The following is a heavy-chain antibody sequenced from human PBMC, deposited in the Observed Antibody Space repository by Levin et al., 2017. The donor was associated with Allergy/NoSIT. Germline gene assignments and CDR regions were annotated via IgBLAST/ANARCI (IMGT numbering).Heavy chain of an antibody. D-gene: IGHD3-16*02. CDR2: IYYSGST. V-gene: IGHV4-59*01. CDR3: ARVLYYDYVWGSYRAGYTWFDP. Sequence: ASETLSPTCTVSGGSISSYYWSWIRQPPGKGLEWIGYIYYSGSTNYNPSLKSRVTISVDTSKNQFSLKLSSVTAADTAVYYCARVLYYDYVWGSYRAGYTWFDPWGQGTLVTVSS. CDR1: GGSISSYY. J-gene: IGHJ5*02.